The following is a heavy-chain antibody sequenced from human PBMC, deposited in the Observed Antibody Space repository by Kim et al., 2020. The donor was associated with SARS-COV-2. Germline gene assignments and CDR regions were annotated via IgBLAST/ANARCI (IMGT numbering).Heavy chain of an antibody. J-gene: IGHJ6*02. Sequence: GGSLRLSCAASGFTVSSNYMSWVRQAPGKGLEWVSVIYSGGSTYYADSVKGRFTISRDNSKNTLYLQMNSLRAEDTAVYYCARDYGDYNYYYYGMDVWGQGTTVTVSS. CDR1: GFTVSSNY. CDR3: ARDYGDYNYYYYGMDV. CDR2: IYSGGST. V-gene: IGHV3-66*01. D-gene: IGHD4-17*01.